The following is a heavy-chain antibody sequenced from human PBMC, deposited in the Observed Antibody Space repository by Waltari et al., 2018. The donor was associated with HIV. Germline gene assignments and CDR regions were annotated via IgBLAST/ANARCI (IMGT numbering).Heavy chain of an antibody. CDR3: ARVPFASSWSADSFDV. CDR2: IWYDGSKK. J-gene: IGHJ3*01. V-gene: IGHV3-33*01. Sequence: VQLEESGGGVVQPGRSRRLSCAAPGFRVSDYGLHWVRQAPGKGLQWVAVIWYDGSKKEYSDSVKGRFTISKDNSKNTLFLQMNSLRVDDTAVYFCARVPFASSWSADSFDVWGPGTRITVSS. CDR1: GFRVSDYG. D-gene: IGHD6-13*01.